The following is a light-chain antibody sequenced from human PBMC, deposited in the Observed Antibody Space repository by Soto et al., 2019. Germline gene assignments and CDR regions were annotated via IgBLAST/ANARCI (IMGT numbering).Light chain of an antibody. Sequence: AIQLTQSPSSLSASTGDRVTITCRASQGISSYLAWYQQKPGKAPKLLIYSASNLQSGVPSRFSGSGSGTDFTLTISSLQPEDFATYYCQQSFSTPTFGQGTRLEIK. CDR3: QQSFSTPT. V-gene: IGKV1-8*01. J-gene: IGKJ5*01. CDR2: SAS. CDR1: QGISSY.